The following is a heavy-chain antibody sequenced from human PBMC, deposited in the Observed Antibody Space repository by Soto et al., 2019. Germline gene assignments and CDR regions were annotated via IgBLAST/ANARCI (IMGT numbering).Heavy chain of an antibody. CDR2: IYWDDDK. Sequence: QITLKESGPTLVKPTQTLTLTCTFSGFSLTTRGVGVGWIRQPPGKALECLALIYWDDDKRYSPSLQSRLSITKDTSKNQVVLTMTKVDPVDTATYYCAHIPNYYQYAWFDPWGQGTLVSVSS. CDR3: AHIPNYYQYAWFDP. CDR1: GFSLTTRGVG. J-gene: IGHJ5*02. V-gene: IGHV2-5*02. D-gene: IGHD3-16*01.